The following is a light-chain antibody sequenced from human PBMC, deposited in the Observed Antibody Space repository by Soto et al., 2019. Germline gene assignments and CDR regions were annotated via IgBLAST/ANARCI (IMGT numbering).Light chain of an antibody. CDR3: QQSFTSLWT. CDR2: TAS. J-gene: IGKJ1*01. V-gene: IGKV1-39*01. Sequence: DIQMTQSPSSLSASVGDRVTITCRASQSICWYLHWYQQKPGKAPKLLIYTASSLQSGVPSRFSGSGSGTDFTLTISSLQPEDFATYFCQQSFTSLWTFGQGTKVEI. CDR1: QSICWY.